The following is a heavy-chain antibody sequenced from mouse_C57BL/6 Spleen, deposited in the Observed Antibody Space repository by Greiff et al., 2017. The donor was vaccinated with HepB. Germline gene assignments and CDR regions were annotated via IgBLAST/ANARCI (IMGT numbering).Heavy chain of an antibody. V-gene: IGHV5-12*01. CDR1: GFTFSDYY. Sequence: EVKVVDSGGGLVQPGGSLKLSCAASGFTFSDYYMYWVRQTPEKRLEWVAYISNGGGSTYYPDTVKGRFTISRDNAKNTLYLQMSRLKSEDTAMYYCARLDGYYNFDVWGTGTTVTVSS. CDR2: ISNGGGST. D-gene: IGHD2-3*01. J-gene: IGHJ1*03. CDR3: ARLDGYYNFDV.